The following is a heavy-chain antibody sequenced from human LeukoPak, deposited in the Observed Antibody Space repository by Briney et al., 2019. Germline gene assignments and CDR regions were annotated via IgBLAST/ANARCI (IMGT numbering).Heavy chain of an antibody. J-gene: IGHJ6*03. D-gene: IGHD5-18*01. Sequence: SETLSLTCTVSGGSISSSSYYWGWIRQPPGKGLEWIGSIYYSGSTHYNPSLKSRVTISVDTSKNQFSLKLSSVTAADTALCNCARGTYGYDGDYYYYMDVWGKGTTVTISS. V-gene: IGHV4-39*07. CDR1: GGSISSSSYY. CDR3: ARGTYGYDGDYYYYMDV. CDR2: IYYSGST.